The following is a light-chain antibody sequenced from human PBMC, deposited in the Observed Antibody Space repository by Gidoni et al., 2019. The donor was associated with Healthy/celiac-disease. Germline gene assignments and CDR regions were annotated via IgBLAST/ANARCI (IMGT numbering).Light chain of an antibody. CDR2: DAS. CDR3: QQYDNLPPFT. CDR1: QDISNY. Sequence: DRVTITCQASQDISNYLNWYQQKPGKAPKLLIYDASNLETGVPSRFSGSGSGTDFTFTISSLQPEDIATYYCQQYDNLPPFTFXGXTKVEIK. V-gene: IGKV1-33*01. J-gene: IGKJ4*01.